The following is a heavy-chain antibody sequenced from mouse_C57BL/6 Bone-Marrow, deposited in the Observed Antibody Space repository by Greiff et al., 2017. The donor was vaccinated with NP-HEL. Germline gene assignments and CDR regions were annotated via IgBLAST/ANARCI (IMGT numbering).Heavy chain of an antibody. CDR3: ARGEDCGYFDV. Sequence: VQLQQSGPELVKPGASVKISCKASGYSFTGYYMNWVKQSPEKSLEWIGEINPSTGGTTYNQKFKAKATLTVDKSSSTAYMQLKSLTSEDSAVYYCARGEDCGYFDVWGTGTTVTVSS. CDR2: INPSTGGT. V-gene: IGHV1-42*01. CDR1: GYSFTGYY. J-gene: IGHJ1*03.